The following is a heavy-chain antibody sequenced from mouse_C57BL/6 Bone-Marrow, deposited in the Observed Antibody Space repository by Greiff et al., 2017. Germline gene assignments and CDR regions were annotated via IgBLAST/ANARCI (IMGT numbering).Heavy chain of an antibody. J-gene: IGHJ4*01. Sequence: VQLQESGAELVRPGASVKLSCTASGFNIKDDYMHWVKQRPEQGLEWIGWIDPENGDTAYASKFQGKATITADTTSNTAFLQLSSLTAEDTAVYYCTSYDYDYAMDYWGQGTSVTGSS. V-gene: IGHV14-4*01. CDR3: TSYDYDYAMDY. CDR2: IDPENGDT. D-gene: IGHD2-4*01. CDR1: GFNIKDDY.